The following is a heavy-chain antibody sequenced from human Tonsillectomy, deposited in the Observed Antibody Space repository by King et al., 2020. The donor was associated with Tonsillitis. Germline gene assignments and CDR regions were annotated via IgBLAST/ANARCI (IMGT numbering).Heavy chain of an antibody. CDR1: GFTFSSYS. Sequence: VQLVESGGGLVQPGGSLRLSCAASGFTFSSYSMNWVRQAPGKGLEWVSYISSSSSTIYYADSVKGRFTLSRDNAKNSLYLQMNSLRAEDTAVYYCARVVGATTDYWGQGTLVTVSS. D-gene: IGHD1-26*01. CDR2: ISSSSSTI. V-gene: IGHV3-48*01. J-gene: IGHJ4*02. CDR3: ARVVGATTDY.